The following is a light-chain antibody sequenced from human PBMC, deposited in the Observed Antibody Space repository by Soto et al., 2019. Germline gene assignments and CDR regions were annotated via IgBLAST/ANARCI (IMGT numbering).Light chain of an antibody. J-gene: IGKJ1*01. CDR3: QQYNNWPLS. CDR1: QSVSSY. V-gene: IGKV3D-15*01. CDR2: GAS. Sequence: EMVLTQSPGTLSLSPGERATLSCRASQSVSSYLAWYQQKPGQAPRLLIYGASTRATGIPARFSGSGSGTEFTLTISSLQSEDFAVYYCQQYNNWPLSFGQGTKVDI.